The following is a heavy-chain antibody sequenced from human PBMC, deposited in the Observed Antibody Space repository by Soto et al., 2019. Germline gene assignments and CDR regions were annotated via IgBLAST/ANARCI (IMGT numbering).Heavy chain of an antibody. V-gene: IGHV2-5*02. J-gene: IGHJ4*02. D-gene: IGHD4-17*01. CDR2: IYWDDDK. CDR1: GFSLRNSGVG. Sequence: QITLKESGPPLVKPTQTLTLTCTFSGFSLRNSGVGVGWIRQPPGKALEWLALIYWDDDKRYSPSLKSRLTITKDPSKNPVVLTMTNMDPVNTATYYCAHVTTGGSYFDYWGQGTLVTVSS. CDR3: AHVTTGGSYFDY.